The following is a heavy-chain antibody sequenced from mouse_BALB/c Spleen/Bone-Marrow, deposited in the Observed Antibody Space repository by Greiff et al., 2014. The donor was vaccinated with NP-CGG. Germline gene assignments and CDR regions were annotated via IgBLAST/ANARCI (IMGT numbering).Heavy chain of an antibody. V-gene: IGHV7-3*02. J-gene: IGHJ4*01. CDR3: ARDDYYAMDY. CDR1: GFTFTDYY. Sequence: EVKLVESGGGLVQPGGSLRLSCATSGFTFTDYYMSWVRQPPGKALEWLGFIINKANGYTTEYSASVKGRFTISRDNSQSILYLQMNTLRVEDSATYYCARDDYYAMDYWGQGTSVTVSS. CDR2: IINKANGYTT.